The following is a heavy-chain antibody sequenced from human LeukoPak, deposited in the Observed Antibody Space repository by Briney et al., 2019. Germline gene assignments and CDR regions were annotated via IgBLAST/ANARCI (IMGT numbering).Heavy chain of an antibody. V-gene: IGHV3-23*01. CDR2: ISGSGGST. J-gene: IGHJ4*02. D-gene: IGHD6-19*01. Sequence: TSETLSLTCAVYGGSFSGYYWSWVRQAPGKGLEWVSAISGSGGSTYYADSVKGRFTISRDNSKNTLYLQMNSLRAEDTAVYYCAKAHSSGWYFFDYWGQGTLVTVSS. CDR1: GGSFSGYY. CDR3: AKAHSSGWYFFDY.